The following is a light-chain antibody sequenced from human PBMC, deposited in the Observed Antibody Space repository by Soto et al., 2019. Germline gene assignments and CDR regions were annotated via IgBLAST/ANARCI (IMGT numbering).Light chain of an antibody. CDR2: SGY. Sequence: EVVVTQSPATLSLSPGERATLSCRASPSVSSSVAWYQHKPGQSPRLVIYSGYKRAPDIPARFSGSGSGPAFTPTICVREIDDFAIYYCQIVYSRLRLLGQGTQVQIK. V-gene: IGKV3-11*01. CDR1: PSVSSS. J-gene: IGKJ1*01. CDR3: QIVYSRLRL.